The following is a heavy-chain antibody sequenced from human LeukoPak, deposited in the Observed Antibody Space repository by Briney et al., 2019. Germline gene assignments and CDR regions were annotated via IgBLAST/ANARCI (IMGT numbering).Heavy chain of an antibody. CDR1: GGSISSGDYY. V-gene: IGHV4-30-4*01. CDR3: ARLGYDFWSGYSSWFDP. CDR2: IYYSGST. D-gene: IGHD3-3*01. Sequence: PSETLSLTCTVSGGSISSGDYYWSWIRQPPGKGLEWIGYIYYSGSTYYNPSLKSRVTISVDTSKNQFSLKLSSVTAADTAVYYCARLGYDFWSGYSSWFDPWGQGTLVTVSS. J-gene: IGHJ5*02.